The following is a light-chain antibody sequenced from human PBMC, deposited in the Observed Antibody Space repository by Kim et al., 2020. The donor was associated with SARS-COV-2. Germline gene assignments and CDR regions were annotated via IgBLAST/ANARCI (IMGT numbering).Light chain of an antibody. V-gene: IGKV1-39*01. Sequence: SASVGDRVTITCRASQSISSYLNWYQQKPGKAPKLLIYAASTLQSGVPSRFSGSGSGTDFTLTISILQPEDFATYYCHQTYSALYTFGQGTKLEI. J-gene: IGKJ2*01. CDR1: QSISSY. CDR3: HQTYSALYT. CDR2: AAS.